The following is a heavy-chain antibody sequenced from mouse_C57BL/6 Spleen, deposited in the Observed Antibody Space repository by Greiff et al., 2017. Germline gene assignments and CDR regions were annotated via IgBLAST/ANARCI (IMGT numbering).Heavy chain of an antibody. Sequence: QVQLKQSGAELAKPGASVKLSCKASGYTFTSYWMHWVQQRPGQGLEWIGYINPSSGYTKYSQKFKDKATLTADKSSSTAYMQLSSLTYEDSAVYYCARGTYDYDGYYAMDYWGQGTSVTVSS. J-gene: IGHJ4*01. V-gene: IGHV1-7*01. CDR1: GYTFTSYW. CDR2: INPSSGYT. D-gene: IGHD2-4*01. CDR3: ARGTYDYDGYYAMDY.